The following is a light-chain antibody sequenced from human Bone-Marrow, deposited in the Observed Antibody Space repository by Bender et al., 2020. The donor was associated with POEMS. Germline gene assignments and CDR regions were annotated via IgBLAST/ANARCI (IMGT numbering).Light chain of an antibody. CDR2: EVT. CDR1: SSDIGAHNY. Sequence: QSALTQPPSASGSPGQSVTISCTGTSSDIGAHNYVSWFQQHPGKAPKLMISEVTKRPSGVPDRFSGSKSGNTASLTVSGLQAEDEADYYCISYAGNDIMVFGGGTKLTVL. J-gene: IGLJ2*01. CDR3: ISYAGNDIMV. V-gene: IGLV2-8*01.